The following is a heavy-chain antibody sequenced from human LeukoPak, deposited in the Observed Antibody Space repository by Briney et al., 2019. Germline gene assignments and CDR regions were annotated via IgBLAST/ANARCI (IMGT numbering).Heavy chain of an antibody. Sequence: PGGSLRLSCAASGFTVSINYMSWVRQAPGKGLEWVSSISKSSYYIHYADSVKGRFTISRDNAKNSLFLQMNSLRVEDTAVYYCAGGGVLEPYGAFDIWGQGTMVTVS. CDR2: ISKSSYYI. D-gene: IGHD1-1*01. CDR1: GFTVSINY. V-gene: IGHV3-21*01. J-gene: IGHJ3*02. CDR3: AGGGVLEPYGAFDI.